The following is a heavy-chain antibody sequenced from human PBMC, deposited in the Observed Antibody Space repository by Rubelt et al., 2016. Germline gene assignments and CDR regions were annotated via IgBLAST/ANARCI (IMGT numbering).Heavy chain of an antibody. CDR1: GGSISTYY. J-gene: IGHJ5*02. V-gene: IGHV4-59*08. Sequence: QVQLQESGPGLVKPSETLSLTCAVSGGSISTYYWSWIRQPPGKGLEWIGYIYYSGSANYNPSLKSRVTISVDTSKNQFSLKRSSVTAADTAVYYCARHQSCGGGVCSTGRWFDPWGQGTLVTVSS. CDR3: ARHQSCGGGVCSTGRWFDP. D-gene: IGHD2-8*02. CDR2: IYYSGSA.